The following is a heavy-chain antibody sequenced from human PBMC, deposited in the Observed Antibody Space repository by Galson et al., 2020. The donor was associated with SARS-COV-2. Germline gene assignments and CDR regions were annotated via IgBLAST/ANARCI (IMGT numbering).Heavy chain of an antibody. D-gene: IGHD3-3*01. V-gene: IGHV4-31*03. Sequence: SETLSLTCTVSGGSISSGGYYWSWIRQHPGKGLEWIGYIYYSGSTYYNPSIKSRVTISVDTSKNQFSLKLSSVTAADTAVYSCARVCGPRITIFGVVDYYYYMDVWGKGTTVTVSS. CDR1: GGSISSGGYY. J-gene: IGHJ6*03. CDR3: ARVCGPRITIFGVVDYYYYMDV. CDR2: IYYSGST.